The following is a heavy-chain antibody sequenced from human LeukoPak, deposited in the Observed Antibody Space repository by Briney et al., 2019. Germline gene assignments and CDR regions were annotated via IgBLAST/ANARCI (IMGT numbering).Heavy chain of an antibody. CDR3: AREKRSITIFGVVTYYFDY. CDR2: ISGSGSVQ. V-gene: IGHV3-48*03. D-gene: IGHD3-3*01. Sequence: GGSLRLSCAASGFAFSSNAMTWVRQAPGKGLEWLSYISGSGSVQYYADSVKGRFTISRDNAKNSLYLQMNSLRAEDTAVYYCAREKRSITIFGVVTYYFDYWGQGTLVTVSS. CDR1: GFAFSSNA. J-gene: IGHJ4*02.